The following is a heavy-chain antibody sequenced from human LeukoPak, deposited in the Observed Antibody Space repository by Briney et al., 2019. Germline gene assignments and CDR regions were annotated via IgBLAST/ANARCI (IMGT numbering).Heavy chain of an antibody. CDR3: ARGPYYYDSAFDY. D-gene: IGHD3-22*01. J-gene: IGHJ4*02. CDR1: GGSISSSSYY. V-gene: IGHV4-39*07. Sequence: SETLSLTRTVSGGSISSSSYYWGWIRQPPGKGLEWIGSIYYSGSTYYNPSLKSRVTISVDTSKNQFSLKLSSVTAADTAVYYCARGPYYYDSAFDYWGQGTLVTVSS. CDR2: IYYSGST.